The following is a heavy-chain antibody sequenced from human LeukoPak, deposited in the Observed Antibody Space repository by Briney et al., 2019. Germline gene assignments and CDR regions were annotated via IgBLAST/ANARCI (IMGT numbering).Heavy chain of an antibody. CDR2: ISSSGST. CDR3: ARQTGSGLFILP. V-gene: IGHV4-61*02. CDR1: GDSISSGDYY. Sequence: SETLSLTCTVSGDSISSGDYYWSWIRQPAGKGLEWIGRISSSGSTNYNPSLKSRVTISVDTSKNQFSLRLTSVTAADTAVYYCARQTGSGLFILPGGQGTLVTVSS. J-gene: IGHJ4*02. D-gene: IGHD3/OR15-3a*01.